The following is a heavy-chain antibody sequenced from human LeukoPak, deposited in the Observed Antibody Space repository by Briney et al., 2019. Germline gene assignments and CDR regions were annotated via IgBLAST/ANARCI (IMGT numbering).Heavy chain of an antibody. CDR2: VYYGGYT. D-gene: IGHD2-2*01. CDR1: GGSISSSRNYS. J-gene: IGHJ6*03. V-gene: IGHV4-39*07. Sequence: SETLSLTCTVSGGSISSSRNYSWGWIRQPPGKGLEWIGSVYYGGYTYYNPSLNSQVPIQLDPSNNQFSLKLGSVPAADPAVYYCASRDAPPGYYYYMDVWGIGTKATVPS. CDR3: ASRDAPPGYYYYMDV.